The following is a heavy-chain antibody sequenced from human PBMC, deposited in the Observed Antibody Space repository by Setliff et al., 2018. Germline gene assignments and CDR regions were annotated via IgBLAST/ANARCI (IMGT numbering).Heavy chain of an antibody. Sequence: ASVKVSCKASGYTFTNYYMHWVRQAPGQGLEWMGIINPSGGSTSYAQKFQGRVTMTTDTSTSTAYMELRSLRSDDTAVYYCARDRGVGATSYYYYYGMDVWGQGTTVTVSS. CDR2: INPSGGST. D-gene: IGHD1-26*01. J-gene: IGHJ6*02. CDR3: ARDRGVGATSYYYYYGMDV. CDR1: GYTFTNYY. V-gene: IGHV1-46*01.